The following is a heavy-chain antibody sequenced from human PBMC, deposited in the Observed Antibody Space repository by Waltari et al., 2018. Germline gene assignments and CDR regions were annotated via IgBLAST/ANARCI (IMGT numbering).Heavy chain of an antibody. V-gene: IGHV4-4*07. CDR1: GDSISSYY. CDR3: ARAGYCSSTSCYTAWFDP. CDR2: IYTSGSI. D-gene: IGHD2-2*02. J-gene: IGHJ5*02. Sequence: QVQLQESGPGLVKPSETLSLTCTVSGDSISSYYWSWIRQPAGKGLEWIGRIYTSGSINYNPSLKSRVTMSVDTSKNQFSLKLSSVTAADTAVYYCARAGYCSSTSCYTAWFDPWGQGTLVTVSS.